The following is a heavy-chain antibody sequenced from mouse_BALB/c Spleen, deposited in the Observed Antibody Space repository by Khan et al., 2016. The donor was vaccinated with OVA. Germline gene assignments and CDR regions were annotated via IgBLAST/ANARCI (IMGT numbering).Heavy chain of an antibody. Sequence: QVQLQQSGAELVKPGASVRLSCKASGYTFTSYYLYWVKQWPGHGLEWIGDINPSNDGTNFNENFKTKATLTVDKSSSTAYMQLSSLTSEDSAVXCCSRSGYGAFAYWGQGTLVTVSA. CDR3: SRSGYGAFAY. CDR1: GYTFTSYY. CDR2: INPSNDGT. D-gene: IGHD1-1*02. V-gene: IGHV1S81*02. J-gene: IGHJ3*01.